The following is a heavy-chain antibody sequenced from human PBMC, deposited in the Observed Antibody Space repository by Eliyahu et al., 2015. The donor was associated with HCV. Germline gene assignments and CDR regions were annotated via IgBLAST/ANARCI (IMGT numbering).Heavy chain of an antibody. J-gene: IGHJ4*02. D-gene: IGHD4-23*01. CDR2: INHDATT. Sequence: QVRLQQWGAGLLKPSDTLSLTCAVFGESLRGYSWNWIRKPPGKGLEWIGEINHDATTNYNPSLKSRVTISEDMSKNQIFLKLDSVTAADTGIYYCVRGRQPNTSVRWELLDWGQGTQVTVSS. V-gene: IGHV4-34*01. CDR3: VRGRQPNTSVRWELLD. CDR1: GESLRGYS.